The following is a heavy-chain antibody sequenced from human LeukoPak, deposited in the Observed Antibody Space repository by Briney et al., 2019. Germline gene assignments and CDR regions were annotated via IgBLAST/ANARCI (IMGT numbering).Heavy chain of an antibody. Sequence: PGGSLRLSCAVSGFTFSSYWMSWVRQAPGKGLEWVANIKQDGTEKYYVDSVKGRFTISRDNAKNSPYLQMNSLRAEDTAVYYCATYRLLGYWGQGTLVTVSS. CDR1: GFTFSSYW. D-gene: IGHD2-21*01. CDR2: IKQDGTEK. J-gene: IGHJ4*02. V-gene: IGHV3-7*02. CDR3: ATYRLLGY.